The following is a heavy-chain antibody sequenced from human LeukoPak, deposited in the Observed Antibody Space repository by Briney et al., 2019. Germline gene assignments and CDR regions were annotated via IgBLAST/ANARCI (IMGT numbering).Heavy chain of an antibody. V-gene: IGHV4-4*07. J-gene: IGHJ4*02. D-gene: IGHD5-12*01. Sequence: SETLSLTCTVSGGSINSYYWSWIRQPAGKGLEWSGRIYSSGSTGYNPSLKSRVTMSLDTSKNQFSLNLSYVTAADTAVYYCARVDIRSAFFDYWGQGTLVTVSS. CDR1: GGSINSYY. CDR3: ARVDIRSAFFDY. CDR2: IYSSGST.